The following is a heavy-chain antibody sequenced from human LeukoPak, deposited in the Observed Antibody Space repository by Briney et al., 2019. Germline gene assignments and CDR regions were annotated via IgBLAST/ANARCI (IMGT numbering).Heavy chain of an antibody. CDR1: GYTFTDYY. V-gene: IGHV1-2*02. CDR2: INPNSGGT. D-gene: IGHD2-2*01. J-gene: IGHJ4*02. CDR3: ARDPSAWVPAAPREPGSDY. Sequence: ASVKVSCKASGYTFTDYYMHWVRQAPGQGLEWMGWINPNSGGTNYAQKFQGRVTMTRDTSISTAYMELSRLRSDDTAVYYCARDPSAWVPAAPREPGSDYWGQGTLVTVSS.